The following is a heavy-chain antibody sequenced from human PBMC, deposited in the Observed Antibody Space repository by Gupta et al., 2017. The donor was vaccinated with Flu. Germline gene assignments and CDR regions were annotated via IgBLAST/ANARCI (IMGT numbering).Heavy chain of an antibody. J-gene: IGHJ6*02. CDR3: ARDYDGTGTYYYYYFGMDV. V-gene: IGHV1-69*06. CDR1: GGTFSSHA. CDR2: IIPKFDTP. D-gene: IGHD3-22*01. Sequence: QVQLVQSGAEVKKPGSSVKVSCKASGGTFSSHAISWLRPAPGQGLEWMGGIIPKFDTPNYAQKFQGRVTITADKSTSTAYMELSSLRSEDTAVYYCARDYDGTGTYYYYYFGMDVWGQGTTVTVSS.